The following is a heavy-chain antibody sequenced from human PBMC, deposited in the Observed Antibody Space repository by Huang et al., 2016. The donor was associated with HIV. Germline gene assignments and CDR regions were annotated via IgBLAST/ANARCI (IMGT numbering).Heavy chain of an antibody. J-gene: IGHJ4*02. CDR2: VSCSGHS. CDR1: GGSVTTTSFY. D-gene: IGHD5-12*01. V-gene: IGHV4-61*01. Sequence: QVRLQESGPGLVKPSETLSLTCAVSGGSVTTTSFYWTWIRPTPGKGLAWVGYVSCSGHSDYNPSRRSRVTMSVDPSKNQFSLRLEAVTAADTAVYYCARGRGYSGYDPSYYFDYWGRGTLVTVSS. CDR3: ARGRGYSGYDPSYYFDY.